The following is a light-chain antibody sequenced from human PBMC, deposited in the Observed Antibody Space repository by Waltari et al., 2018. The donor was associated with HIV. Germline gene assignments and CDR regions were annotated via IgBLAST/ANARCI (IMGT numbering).Light chain of an antibody. CDR2: GKN. CDR3: NSRDSSGDHLWV. CDR1: SIRSYY. V-gene: IGLV3-19*01. J-gene: IGLJ3*02. Sequence: SSELTQDPAVSVDLGQTVRITCQGDSIRSYYATWYQQRPGQAPLLVLYGKNIRPSENPDRFACSSAGNTASLTISWARAEAEADYYCNSRDSSGDHLWVFGGGTKLTVL.